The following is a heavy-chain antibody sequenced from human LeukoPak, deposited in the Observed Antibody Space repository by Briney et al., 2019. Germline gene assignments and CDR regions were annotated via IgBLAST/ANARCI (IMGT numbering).Heavy chain of an antibody. Sequence: GGSLRLSCAASGFTFSSYSMNWVRQAPGKGLEWVSYISTAGSYVYYADSLKGRFTISRDNAKDSVYLQMNSLRAEDTAVYYCARDFSDHPYSWPDYWGQGTLVTVSS. J-gene: IGHJ4*02. CDR2: ISTAGSYV. D-gene: IGHD4-11*01. CDR3: ARDFSDHPYSWPDY. V-gene: IGHV3-21*05. CDR1: GFTFSSYS.